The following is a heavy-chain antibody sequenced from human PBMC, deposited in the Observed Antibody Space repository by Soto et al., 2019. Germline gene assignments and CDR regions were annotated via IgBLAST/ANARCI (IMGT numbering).Heavy chain of an antibody. CDR2: TSYDGSNK. D-gene: IGHD3-3*01. CDR3: ARGLSGVVITWFDP. J-gene: IGHJ5*02. V-gene: IGHV3-30-3*01. Sequence: PGGSLRLSCAASGFTLSSYAMHWVRQAPGKGLEWVAVTSYDGSNKYYADSVKGRFTISRDNSKNTLYLQMNSLRLEDTAVYYCARGLSGVVITWFDPWGQGALVTVSS. CDR1: GFTLSSYA.